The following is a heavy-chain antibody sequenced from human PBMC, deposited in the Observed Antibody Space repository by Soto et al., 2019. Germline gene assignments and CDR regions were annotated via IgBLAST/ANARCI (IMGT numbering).Heavy chain of an antibody. CDR2: ISWNSGSI. Sequence: GGSLRLSCAASGFTFDDYAMHWVRQAPGKGLEWVSGISWNSGSIGYADSVKGRFTISRDNAKNSLYLQMNSLRAEDTALYYCAKAPAGTLGLNWFDPWGQGTLDPVSS. CDR1: GFTFDDYA. CDR3: AKAPAGTLGLNWFDP. J-gene: IGHJ5*02. V-gene: IGHV3-9*01. D-gene: IGHD6-13*01.